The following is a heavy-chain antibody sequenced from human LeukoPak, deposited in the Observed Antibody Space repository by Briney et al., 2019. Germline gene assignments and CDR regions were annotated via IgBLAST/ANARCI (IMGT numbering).Heavy chain of an antibody. D-gene: IGHD3-22*01. J-gene: IGHJ4*02. V-gene: IGHV4-34*01. CDR2: INHSGST. CDR1: GGSFSGYY. CDR3: ARGRRITMIVVVMPYFDY. Sequence: PSETLSLTCAVYGGSFSGYYWSWIRQPPGKGLEWIGEINHSGSTNYNPSLKSRVTISVDTSKNQFSLKLSSVTAADTAVYYCARGRRITMIVVVMPYFDYWGQGTLVTVSS.